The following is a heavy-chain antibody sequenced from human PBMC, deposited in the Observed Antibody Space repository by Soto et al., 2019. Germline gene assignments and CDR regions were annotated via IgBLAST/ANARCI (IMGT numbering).Heavy chain of an antibody. J-gene: IGHJ3*02. Sequence: PSETLSLTCAVYGGSFRGYYWSWIRQPPGKGLEWIGEINHSGSTNYNPSLKSRVTISVDTSKNQFSLKLSSVTAADTAVYYCARGWYYYDSSGYYNTLDAFDIWGQGTMVTVSS. V-gene: IGHV4-34*01. CDR3: ARGWYYYDSSGYYNTLDAFDI. CDR1: GGSFRGYY. CDR2: INHSGST. D-gene: IGHD3-22*01.